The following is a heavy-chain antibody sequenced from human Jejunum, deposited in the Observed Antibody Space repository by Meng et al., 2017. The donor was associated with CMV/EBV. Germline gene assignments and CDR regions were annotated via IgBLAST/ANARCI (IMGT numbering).Heavy chain of an antibody. CDR3: ARVSGTYYSYYLDN. CDR2: IWFDGREK. J-gene: IGHJ4*02. Sequence: SGFPFPPHGMAWVRRARGKGLECLAIIWFDGREKYYANSVRGRFTISRDNSKNELYLQMTNVGVEDTAKYFCARVSGTYYSYYLDNWGQGTLVTVSS. D-gene: IGHD1-26*01. V-gene: IGHV3-33*01. CDR1: GFPFPPHG.